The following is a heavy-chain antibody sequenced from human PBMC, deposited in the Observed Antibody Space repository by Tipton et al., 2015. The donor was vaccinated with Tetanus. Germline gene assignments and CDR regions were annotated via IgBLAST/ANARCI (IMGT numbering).Heavy chain of an antibody. CDR3: SRDPNVDVVVAEPDDAFDI. Sequence: QSGAEVKKPGSSVRVSCKSSGGPFSSYVIAWVRQAPGQGLEWMGGVLPLFGTIKYSQNFQDRVTITADASTSTVYMELGSLRSGDTAVYYCSRDPNVDVVVAEPDDAFDIWGQGTMVTVSS. CDR2: VLPLFGTI. V-gene: IGHV1-69*01. CDR1: GGPFSSYV. J-gene: IGHJ3*02. D-gene: IGHD2-15*01.